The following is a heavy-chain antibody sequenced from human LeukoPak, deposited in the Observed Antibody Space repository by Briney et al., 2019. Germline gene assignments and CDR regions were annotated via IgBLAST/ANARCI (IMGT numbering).Heavy chain of an antibody. V-gene: IGHV3-48*03. J-gene: IGHJ4*02. CDR1: GFTLSNYD. D-gene: IGHD2-15*01. CDR3: ASLTVTGGSLSDY. Sequence: PGGSLRLSCVASGFTLSNYDMNWVRQVPGTGREGVSYISNSGSSKYYVDSVTGRFTISRDNAKNSLYLQMNSLRAEDTAVYYCASLTVTGGSLSDYWGQGTLVTVSS. CDR2: ISNSGSSK.